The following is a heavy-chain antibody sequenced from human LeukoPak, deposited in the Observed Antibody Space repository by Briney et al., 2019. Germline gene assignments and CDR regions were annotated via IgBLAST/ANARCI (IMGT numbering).Heavy chain of an antibody. V-gene: IGHV4-39*01. D-gene: IGHD4-17*01. J-gene: IGHJ4*02. Sequence: PSETLSLTCTVSGGSISSSSYYWGWIRQPPGKGLEWIGSIYYSGSTYYNPSLKSRVTISVDTSKNQFSLKLSSVTAADTAVYYCAMNLNDYGEGYFDYWGQGTLVTVSS. CDR3: AMNLNDYGEGYFDY. CDR2: IYYSGST. CDR1: GGSISSSSYY.